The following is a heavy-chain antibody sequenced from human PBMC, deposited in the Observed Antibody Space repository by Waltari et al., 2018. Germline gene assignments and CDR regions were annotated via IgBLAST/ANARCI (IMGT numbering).Heavy chain of an antibody. V-gene: IGHV3-74*01. CDR2: RKTDGTST. CDR1: GFTFSTFW. CDR3: ARDDVGATVTSFDY. D-gene: IGHD1-26*01. Sequence: EVQLVESGGGLVHPGGSLRLSCEASGFTFSTFWMHWVRHLPGKGLVWGLKRKTDGTSTDYGDSVEVRFTISRDNAKNSLYLQMNSLRAEDTAVYYCARDDVGATVTSFDYWGQGTLVTVSS. J-gene: IGHJ4*02.